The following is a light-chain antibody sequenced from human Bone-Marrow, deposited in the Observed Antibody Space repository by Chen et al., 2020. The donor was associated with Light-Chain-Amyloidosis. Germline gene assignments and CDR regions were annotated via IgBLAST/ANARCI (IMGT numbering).Light chain of an antibody. CDR1: NIGSTR. CDR3: QVWDRSSDRPV. J-gene: IGLJ3*02. Sequence: SYVLTQPSSVSVAPGQTATIACGGNNIGSTRVHWYQQTPGQAPLLVVYDDSGRPSGIPERLSGCNSGNTATLTSSRVEAGDEADYYCQVWDRSSDRPVFGGGTKLTVL. CDR2: DDS. V-gene: IGLV3-21*02.